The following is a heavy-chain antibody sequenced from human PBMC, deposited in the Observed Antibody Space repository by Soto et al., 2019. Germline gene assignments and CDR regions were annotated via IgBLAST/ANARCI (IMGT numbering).Heavy chain of an antibody. V-gene: IGHV3-30*18. CDR3: AKDGYFDWLLYQTYFDY. Sequence: PGWSLRLSCAASGFTFSSYGMHWVRQAPGKGLEWVAVISYDGSNKYYADSVKGRFTISRDNSKNTLYLQMNSLRAEDTAVYYCAKDGYFDWLLYQTYFDYWGQGTLVTVSS. J-gene: IGHJ4*02. CDR1: GFTFSSYG. D-gene: IGHD3-9*01. CDR2: ISYDGSNK.